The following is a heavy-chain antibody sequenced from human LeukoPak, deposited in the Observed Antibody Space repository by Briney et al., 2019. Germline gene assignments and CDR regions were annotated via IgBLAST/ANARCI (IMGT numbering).Heavy chain of an antibody. Sequence: GGSLRLSCAASGFTFSSYSMNWVRQAPGKGLEWVSSISSSSSYIYYADSVKGRFTISRDNAKNSLYLQMNSLRAEGTAVYYCARDLYSSSWYRVPFYWGQGTLVTVSS. V-gene: IGHV3-21*01. J-gene: IGHJ4*02. CDR3: ARDLYSSSWYRVPFY. D-gene: IGHD6-13*01. CDR2: ISSSSSYI. CDR1: GFTFSSYS.